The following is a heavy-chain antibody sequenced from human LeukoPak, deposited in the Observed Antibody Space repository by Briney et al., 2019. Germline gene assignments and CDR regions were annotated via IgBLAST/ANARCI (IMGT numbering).Heavy chain of an antibody. CDR2: IYYSGST. D-gene: IGHD3-3*01. Sequence: SETLSPTCTVSGGSISSHYWSWIRQPPGKGLEWIGYIYYSGSTNYNPSLKSRVTISVDTSKNQFSLKLSSVTAADTAVYYCARVYYDFWSGYYMDVWGKGTTVTVSS. V-gene: IGHV4-59*11. CDR3: ARVYYDFWSGYYMDV. CDR1: GGSISSHY. J-gene: IGHJ6*03.